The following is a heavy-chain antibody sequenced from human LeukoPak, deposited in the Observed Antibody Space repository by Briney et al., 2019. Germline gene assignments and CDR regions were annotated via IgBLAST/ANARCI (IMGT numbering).Heavy chain of an antibody. D-gene: IGHD1-26*01. CDR2: INHSGST. V-gene: IGHV4-34*01. J-gene: IGHJ5*02. CDR3: ARATVGAKGSWFDP. CDR1: GGSFSGYY. Sequence: PSETLSLTCAVYGGSFSGYYRSWIRQPPGKGLEWIGEINHSGSTNYNPSLKSRVTISVDTSKNQFSLKLSSVTAADTAVYYCARATVGAKGSWFDPWGQGTLVTVSS.